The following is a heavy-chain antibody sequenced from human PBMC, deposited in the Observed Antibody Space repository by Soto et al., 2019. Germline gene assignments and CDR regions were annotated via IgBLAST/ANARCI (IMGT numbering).Heavy chain of an antibody. CDR3: ATTVGYSYGYPPGYFDY. D-gene: IGHD5-18*01. CDR1: GGSISSGGYY. V-gene: IGHV4-31*03. CDR2: IYYSGST. Sequence: SETLSLTCTVSGGSISSGGYYWSWIRQHPGKGLEWIGYIYYSGSTYYNPSLKSRVTISVDTSKNQFSLKLSSVTAADTAVYYCATTVGYSYGYPPGYFDYWGQGTLVTVSS. J-gene: IGHJ4*02.